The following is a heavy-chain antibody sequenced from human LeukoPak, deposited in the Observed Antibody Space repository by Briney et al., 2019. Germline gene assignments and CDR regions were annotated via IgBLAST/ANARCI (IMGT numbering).Heavy chain of an antibody. J-gene: IGHJ6*02. CDR3: ATPGYSYGHYYYYYGMDV. D-gene: IGHD5-18*01. CDR2: IYSGGST. CDR1: GFTVSSNY. V-gene: IGHV3-66*01. Sequence: PGGSLRLSCAASGFTVSSNYMSWVPQAPGKGLEWVSDIYSGGSTYYADSVKGRFTISRDNSKNTLYLQMNSLRAEDTAVYYCATPGYSYGHYYYYYGMDVWGQGTTVTVSS.